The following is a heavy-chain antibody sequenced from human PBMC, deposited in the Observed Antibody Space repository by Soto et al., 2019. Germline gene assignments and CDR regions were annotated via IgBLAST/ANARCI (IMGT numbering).Heavy chain of an antibody. CDR1: GGSFSGYY. J-gene: IGHJ5*01. Sequence: PSGTLSITCAVYGGSFSGYYWSWIRQPPGKGLEWIGEINHSGSTNYNPSLKSRVTISVDTSKNQFSLKLSSVTAADTAVYHCASGRLFHSWGQGTLVTVSS. CDR2: INHSGST. D-gene: IGHD3-22*01. V-gene: IGHV4-34*01. CDR3: ASGRLFHS.